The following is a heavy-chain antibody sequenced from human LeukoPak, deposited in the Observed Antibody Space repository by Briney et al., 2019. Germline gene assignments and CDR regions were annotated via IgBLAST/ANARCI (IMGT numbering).Heavy chain of an antibody. CDR3: ARVGSSSSPAFDY. CDR1: GYTFTSYY. J-gene: IGHJ4*02. CDR2: INPSCCST. Sequence: ASVKVSCKASGYTFTSYYMHGVRQAPGQGLEWMGIINPSCCSTSYAQQFQDRVTMTRDMSTSTVYMELSSLRSEDTAVYYCARVGSSSSPAFDYWGQGTLVTVSS. D-gene: IGHD6-6*01. V-gene: IGHV1-46*01.